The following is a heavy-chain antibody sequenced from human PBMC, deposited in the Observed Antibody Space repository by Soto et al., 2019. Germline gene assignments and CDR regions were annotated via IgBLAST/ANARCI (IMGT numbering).Heavy chain of an antibody. J-gene: IGHJ4*02. Sequence: QVQLQESGPGLVKPSETLSLMCTVSGGSISSYYWSWIRQPPGKGLEWIGYIYYSGSTNYNPSLKDRVSIAVDPSKNQFSLKLSSVTAADTAVYYWARERRDGYKHYFDYWGQGTLVTVSS. V-gene: IGHV4-59*01. CDR1: GGSISSYY. CDR2: IYYSGST. CDR3: ARERRDGYKHYFDY. D-gene: IGHD5-12*01.